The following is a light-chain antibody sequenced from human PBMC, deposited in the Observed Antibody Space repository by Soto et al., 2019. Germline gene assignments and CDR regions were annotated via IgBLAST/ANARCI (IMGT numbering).Light chain of an antibody. CDR3: QQYNNWPRT. Sequence: DIQMPQSPYPLSASVGDRVTLTCRASQGISTWLAWYQQKPGTAPKLLIYDASSLESGIPARFSGSGSGTEFTLTINSLQSEDFAVYYCQQYNNWPRTFGQGTKVDIK. CDR2: DAS. V-gene: IGKV1-5*01. CDR1: QGISTW. J-gene: IGKJ1*01.